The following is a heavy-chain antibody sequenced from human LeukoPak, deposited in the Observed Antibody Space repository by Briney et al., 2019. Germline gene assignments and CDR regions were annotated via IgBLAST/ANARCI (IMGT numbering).Heavy chain of an antibody. CDR3: ARQAGVT. CDR2: IKGDASEK. D-gene: IGHD6-19*01. Sequence: GGSLKLSCAVSGFSINNYWMTWYRQAPGKGLECVAHIKGDASEKHYVDSVKGRFTISRDNAEDSLYLQMNSLRAEDTAVYYCARQAGVTWGQGTLVTVSS. J-gene: IGHJ5*02. V-gene: IGHV3-7*01. CDR1: GFSINNYW.